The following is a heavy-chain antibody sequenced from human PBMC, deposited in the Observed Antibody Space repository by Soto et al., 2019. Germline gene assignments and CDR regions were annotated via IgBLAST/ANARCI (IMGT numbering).Heavy chain of an antibody. CDR3: AKDNRGSSIYWPLDY. V-gene: IGHV3-23*01. CDR1: GFTFSSYA. J-gene: IGHJ4*02. CDR2: ISGSVVST. D-gene: IGHD1-26*01. Sequence: PGGSLRLSCAASGFTFSSYAMSWVRQAPGKGLEWVSAISGSVVSTYYAASVKGRFTISRDISKNTLYLQMNSLRAEDTALYYCAKDNRGSSIYWPLDYWGQGTLVTVSS.